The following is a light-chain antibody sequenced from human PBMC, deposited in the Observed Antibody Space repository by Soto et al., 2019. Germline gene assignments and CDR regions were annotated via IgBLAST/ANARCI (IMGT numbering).Light chain of an antibody. CDR3: QQHSHWPPWT. J-gene: IGKJ1*01. CDR2: GAS. Sequence: VLTQSPATLSLSPGERATLSCRASENVRTFVDWYQQKPGQAPGLLIYGASNRATDIPARFSGSGSGTDFTLTISNLEPEDFAVYYCQQHSHWPPWTFGQGTKVDIK. V-gene: IGKV3-11*01. CDR1: ENVRTF.